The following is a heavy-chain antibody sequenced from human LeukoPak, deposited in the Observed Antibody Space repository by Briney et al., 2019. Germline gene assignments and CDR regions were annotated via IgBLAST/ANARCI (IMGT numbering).Heavy chain of an antibody. D-gene: IGHD3-10*01. CDR3: ARERASYYYGSGSYLDY. CDR1: GFTFSSYS. Sequence: PGGSLRLSCAASGFTFSSYSMNWVRQAPGKGLEWVSSISSSSSYIYYADSVKGRFTISRDNAKNSPYLQMNSLRAEDTAVYYCARERASYYYGSGSYLDYWGQGTLVTVSS. CDR2: ISSSSSYI. V-gene: IGHV3-21*01. J-gene: IGHJ4*02.